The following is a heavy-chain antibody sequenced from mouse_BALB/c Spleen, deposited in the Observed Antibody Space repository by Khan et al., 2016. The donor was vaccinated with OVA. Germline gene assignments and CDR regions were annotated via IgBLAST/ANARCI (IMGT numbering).Heavy chain of an antibody. CDR2: INTGGHYT. CDR1: GFTFSTYG. J-gene: IGHJ3*01. D-gene: IGHD1-1*01. V-gene: IGHV5-6*01. CDR3: ARLAYYYGSEWFDY. Sequence: EVELVESGGDLVEPGGSLKLSCAASGFTFSTYGMSWVRQTPDKRLEWVATINTGGHYTYYPDSVRGRFTISRDNAKNTLYLQMTSLKSEDTAMFYCARLAYYYGSEWFDYWGQGTLVTVSA.